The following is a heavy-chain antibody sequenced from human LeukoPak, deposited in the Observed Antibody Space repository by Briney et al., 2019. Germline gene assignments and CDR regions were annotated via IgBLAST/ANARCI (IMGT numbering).Heavy chain of an antibody. Sequence: GGSLRLSCAASGFTFSSYSMNWDRQAPGKGLEWVSSISSSSSYIYYADSVKGRFTISRDNAKNSLYLQMNSLRAEDTAVYYCAREDSSGWYYWGQGTLVTVSS. D-gene: IGHD6-19*01. CDR3: AREDSSGWYY. CDR1: GFTFSSYS. CDR2: ISSSSSYI. V-gene: IGHV3-21*01. J-gene: IGHJ4*02.